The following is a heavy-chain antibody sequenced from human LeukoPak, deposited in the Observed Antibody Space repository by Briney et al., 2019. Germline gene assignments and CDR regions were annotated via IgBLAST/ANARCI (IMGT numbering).Heavy chain of an antibody. CDR2: ISTNGGIT. J-gene: IGHJ4*02. D-gene: IGHD3-9*01. Sequence: GGSLRLSCSASGFTFSNYAMHWVRQAPGKGLEYVSAISTNGGITYYADSVKGRFSISRDNSKNTLFLQMSSLRSEDTAVYYCVKERFYDILSGYLYYWGQGTLVTVSS. V-gene: IGHV3-64D*06. CDR3: VKERFYDILSGYLYY. CDR1: GFTFSNYA.